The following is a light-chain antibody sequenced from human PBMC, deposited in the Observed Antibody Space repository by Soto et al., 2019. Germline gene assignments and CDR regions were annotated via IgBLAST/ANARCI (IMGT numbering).Light chain of an antibody. J-gene: IGKJ1*01. CDR3: QQYNGRT. Sequence: EIVMTQSPYTLSVSPGERATLSCRASQSVSSNLAWYQQKPGQAPRLLIYSASTRATGIPARFSGSGSGTEFTLTISSLQSEDFAVYYCQQYNGRTFGQGTKVDIK. V-gene: IGKV3-15*01. CDR2: SAS. CDR1: QSVSSN.